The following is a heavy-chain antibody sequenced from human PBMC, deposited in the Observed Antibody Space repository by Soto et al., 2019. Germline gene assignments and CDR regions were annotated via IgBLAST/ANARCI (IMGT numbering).Heavy chain of an antibody. D-gene: IGHD6-19*01. CDR3: SRRTSGRYFDY. Sequence: EVQLLESGGGLLQPGGSLRLSCAASGFTFSSYAMSWVRQAPGKGLEWVSVISGSGGSTYYADSVKGRFTISRDNSKNTLYLQMNSLRAEDTAVYYCSRRTSGRYFDYWGQGTLVTVSS. CDR2: ISGSGGST. J-gene: IGHJ4*02. CDR1: GFTFSSYA. V-gene: IGHV3-23*01.